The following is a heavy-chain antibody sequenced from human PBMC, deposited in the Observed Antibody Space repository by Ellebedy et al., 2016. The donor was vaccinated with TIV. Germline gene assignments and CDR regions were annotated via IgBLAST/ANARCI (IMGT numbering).Heavy chain of an antibody. J-gene: IGHJ2*01. Sequence: GESLKISCAASGFTFSTYGMSWVRQAPGKGLEWVSAIRGGDSNTYYADSVKGRSTISRDNVKNTLYLQLNSLRAEDTAVYYCAKGLTGDRGGWGWYFDLWGRGTLVTVSS. CDR1: GFTFSTYG. D-gene: IGHD7-27*01. V-gene: IGHV3-23*01. CDR2: IRGGDSNT. CDR3: AKGLTGDRGGWGWYFDL.